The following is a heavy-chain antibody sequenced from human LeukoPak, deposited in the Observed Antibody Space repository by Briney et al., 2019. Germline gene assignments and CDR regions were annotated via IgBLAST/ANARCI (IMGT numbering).Heavy chain of an antibody. Sequence: PSETLSLTCTVSGGSISSYSWSWIRQPPGKGLEWIGYIYYSGSTNYSPSLKSRVTMSVDTSKNQFSLNLNSVTAADTAVYYCARDLTYYYGSGSYLTFDYWGQGTLVTVSS. V-gene: IGHV4-59*12. CDR2: IYYSGST. D-gene: IGHD3-10*01. CDR3: ARDLTYYYGSGSYLTFDY. J-gene: IGHJ4*02. CDR1: GGSISSYS.